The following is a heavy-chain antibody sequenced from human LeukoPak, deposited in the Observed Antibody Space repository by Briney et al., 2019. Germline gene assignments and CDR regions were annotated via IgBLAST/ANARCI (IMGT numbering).Heavy chain of an antibody. D-gene: IGHD3-10*01. Sequence: GGSLRLSCAASGFTFSSYGMHWVRRAPGKGLEWVAFIRYDGSNKYYADSVKGRFTISRDNSKNTLYLQMNSLRAKDTAVYYCAKGVREYYYYMDVWGKGTTVTVSS. CDR3: AKGVREYYYYMDV. V-gene: IGHV3-30*02. J-gene: IGHJ6*03. CDR2: IRYDGSNK. CDR1: GFTFSSYG.